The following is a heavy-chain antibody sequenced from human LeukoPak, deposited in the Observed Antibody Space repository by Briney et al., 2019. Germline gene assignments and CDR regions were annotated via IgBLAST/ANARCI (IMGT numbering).Heavy chain of an antibody. J-gene: IGHJ6*03. D-gene: IGHD3-16*02. V-gene: IGHV3-21*06. Sequence: AGGSLRLSCAASGFTFSSYNMNWVRQAPGKGLEWVSSISSSSSYIYYADSVKGRFTISRDNAKNSLYPQMNSLRAEDTAVYYCARVIAFRGYMDVWGKGTTVTVSS. CDR2: ISSSSSYI. CDR1: GFTFSSYN. CDR3: ARVIAFRGYMDV.